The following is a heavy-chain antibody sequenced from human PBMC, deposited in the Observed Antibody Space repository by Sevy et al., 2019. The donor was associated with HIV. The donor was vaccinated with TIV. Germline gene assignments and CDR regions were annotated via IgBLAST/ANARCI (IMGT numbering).Heavy chain of an antibody. CDR2: ISSYNGYT. V-gene: IGHV1-18*04. CDR1: GYMFRNYG. J-gene: IGHJ5*02. Sequence: ASVKVSCKASGYMFRNYGITWVRQAPGQGLEWMGWISSYNGYTKSAQKVQDRVTLTTDTSTSTAYMELRSLTPDDTAIYFCARVGDCSGGSCWMAWFDPWGQGTLVTVSS. CDR3: ARVGDCSGGSCWMAWFDP. D-gene: IGHD2-15*01.